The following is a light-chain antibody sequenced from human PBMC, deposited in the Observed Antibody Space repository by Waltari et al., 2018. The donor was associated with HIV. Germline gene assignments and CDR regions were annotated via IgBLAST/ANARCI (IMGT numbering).Light chain of an antibody. CDR2: KAS. Sequence: DIQMTQSPSTLAASVGDRVTITCRASQSISSWLAWYRQKPGKVPKVLIYKASSLESGVPSRFSGSASGTEFTLTISSLQPDDFATYYCQQYNSYSPRAFGQGTKLEIK. CDR1: QSISSW. CDR3: QQYNSYSPRA. V-gene: IGKV1-5*03. J-gene: IGKJ2*01.